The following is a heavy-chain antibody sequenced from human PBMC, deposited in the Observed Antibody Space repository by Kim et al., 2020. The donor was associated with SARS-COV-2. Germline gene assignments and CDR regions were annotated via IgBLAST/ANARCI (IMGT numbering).Heavy chain of an antibody. CDR3: AGIAPTTSYAFDY. CDR1: GYSISTSTW. D-gene: IGHD1-26*01. CDR2: IYFNGNT. J-gene: IGHJ4*02. V-gene: IGHV4-28*01. Sequence: SETLSLTCAVSGYSISTSTWWGWIRQPPGKGLEWLGFIYFNGNTFYNSSLKSRVTMSIDTSKNQVSLKMSSVTAVDSAVYYCAGIAPTTSYAFDYLGPGT.